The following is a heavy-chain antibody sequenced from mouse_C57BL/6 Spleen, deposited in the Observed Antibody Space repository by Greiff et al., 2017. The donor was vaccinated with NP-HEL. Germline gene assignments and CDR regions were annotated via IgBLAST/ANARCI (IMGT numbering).Heavy chain of an antibody. V-gene: IGHV1-81*01. CDR2: IYPRSGNT. CDR1: GYTFTSYG. CDR3: AREYYYGSSYYWYFDV. Sequence: QVQLKQSGAELARPGASVKLSCKASGYTFTSYGISWVKQRTGQGLEWIGEIYPRSGNTYYNEKFKGKATLTADKSSSTAYMELRSLTSEDSAVYFCAREYYYGSSYYWYFDVWGTGTTVTVSS. D-gene: IGHD1-1*01. J-gene: IGHJ1*03.